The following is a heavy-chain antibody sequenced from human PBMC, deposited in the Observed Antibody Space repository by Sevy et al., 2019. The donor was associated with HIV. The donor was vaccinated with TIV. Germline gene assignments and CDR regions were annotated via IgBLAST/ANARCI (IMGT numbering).Heavy chain of an antibody. CDR3: GRDGGCRGGIALYPN. D-gene: IGHD3-10*01. J-gene: IGHJ4*02. CDR1: GFTFDDYG. Sequence: GGSLRLSCAASGFTFDDYGMGWVRQVPGRGLEWISGITWNGDYANYGDSVKGRFTISRDNAKNSLYLQMDSLTAEDTAVYYGGRDGGCRGGIALYPNWGQGTLVTVSS. V-gene: IGHV3-20*04. CDR2: ITWNGDYA.